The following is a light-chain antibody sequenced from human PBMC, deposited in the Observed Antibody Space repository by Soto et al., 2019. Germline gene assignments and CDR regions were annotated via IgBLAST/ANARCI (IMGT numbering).Light chain of an antibody. CDR1: SSNIGAGYD. CDR3: QSYDSSVVV. CDR2: GNS. J-gene: IGLJ2*01. V-gene: IGLV1-40*01. Sequence: QSVLTQPPSVSGAPGQRVTISCTGSSSNIGAGYDVHWYQQLPGTAPKLLIYGNSNRPSGVPDRFSGSKSGTSASLAITGLQAEDEADYYRQSYDSSVVVFGGGTQLTVL.